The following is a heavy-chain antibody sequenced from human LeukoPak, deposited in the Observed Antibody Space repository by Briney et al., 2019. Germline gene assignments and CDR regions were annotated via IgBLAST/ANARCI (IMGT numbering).Heavy chain of an antibody. Sequence: GASVKVSCKASGYTFTSYDINWVRQATGQGLEWMGWMNPNSGNTGYAQKFQGRVTMTRNTSISTAYMELSSLRSEDTAVYYYARGIRYCSGGSCYPYWGQGTLVTVYS. CDR2: MNPNSGNT. J-gene: IGHJ4*02. CDR1: GYTFTSYD. D-gene: IGHD2-15*01. CDR3: ARGIRYCSGGSCYPY. V-gene: IGHV1-8*01.